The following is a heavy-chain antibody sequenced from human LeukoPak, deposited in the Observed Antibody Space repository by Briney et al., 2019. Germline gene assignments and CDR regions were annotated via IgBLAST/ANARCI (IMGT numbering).Heavy chain of an antibody. J-gene: IGHJ4*02. D-gene: IGHD6-6*01. V-gene: IGHV4-39*07. CDR1: GGSISSSSYY. CDR3: ARDRSVGVLPAPPFDF. CDR2: IYYSGST. Sequence: PETLSLTCTVSGGSISSSSYYWGWIRQPPGKGLEWIGSIYYSGSTYYNPSLKSRVTISVDTSKNQFSLKLSSVTAADTAVYYCARDRSVGVLPAPPFDFWGQGILVTVSS.